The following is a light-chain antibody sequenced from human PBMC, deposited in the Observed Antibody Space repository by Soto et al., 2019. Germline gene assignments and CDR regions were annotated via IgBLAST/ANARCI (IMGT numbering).Light chain of an antibody. CDR2: EGS. CDR1: SSDIGGYNL. V-gene: IGLV2-23*01. CDR3: SSYTGSSSSVI. J-gene: IGLJ2*01. Sequence: QSALTQPASVSGSPGQSITISCTGTSSDIGGYNLVSWYQQHPGEGPKLMIYEGSKRPSGVSNRFSGSKYGNTASLTISGLQPEDEADYSCSSYTGSSSSVIFGGGTKLTVL.